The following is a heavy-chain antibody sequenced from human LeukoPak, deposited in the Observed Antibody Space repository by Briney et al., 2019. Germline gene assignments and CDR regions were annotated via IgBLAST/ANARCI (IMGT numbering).Heavy chain of an antibody. D-gene: IGHD4-23*01. CDR3: ARDVHGGAFDY. V-gene: IGHV3-48*01. CDR2: ISSISSTI. J-gene: IGHJ4*02. Sequence: PGGSLRLSCAASGFTFNGYGMNWVRQAPGKGLEWVAYISSISSTIHYSDSVKGRFTISRDNAKNSLYLQMNSLRAEDTAVYYCARDVHGGAFDYWGQGTLVTVSS. CDR1: GFTFNGYG.